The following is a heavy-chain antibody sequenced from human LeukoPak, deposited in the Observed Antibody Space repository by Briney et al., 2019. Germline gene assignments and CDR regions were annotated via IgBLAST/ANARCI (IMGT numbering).Heavy chain of an antibody. CDR3: ARSRAAAGLDY. Sequence: SETLSLTCTVSGGSLSSYHWSWIRQPPGKGLEWIGYIYYSGSTNYNPSLKSRVTISVDTSKNQFSLKLSSVTAADTAVYYCARSRAAAGLDYWGQGTLVTVSS. J-gene: IGHJ4*02. CDR1: GGSLSSYH. CDR2: IYYSGST. D-gene: IGHD6-13*01. V-gene: IGHV4-59*08.